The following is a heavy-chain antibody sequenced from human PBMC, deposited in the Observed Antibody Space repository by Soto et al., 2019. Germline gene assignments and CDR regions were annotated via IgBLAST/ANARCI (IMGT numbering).Heavy chain of an antibody. V-gene: IGHV1-2*04. J-gene: IGHJ3*02. Sequence: WASVKVSCKASGYTFTGYYMHWVRQAPGQGLEWMGWINPNSGGTNYAQKFQGWVTMTRDTSISTAYMELSRLRSDDTAVYYCARGGLSSTRNFNDAFDIWGQGTMVTVSS. CDR3: ARGGLSSTRNFNDAFDI. CDR1: GYTFTGYY. D-gene: IGHD2-2*01. CDR2: INPNSGGT.